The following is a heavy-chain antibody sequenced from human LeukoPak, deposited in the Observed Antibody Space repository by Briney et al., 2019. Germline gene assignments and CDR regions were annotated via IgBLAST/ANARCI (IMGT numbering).Heavy chain of an antibody. Sequence: PGGSLRLSCAAAGFPFSDYGMYWVRQAPGKGLEWLAIISHDGSNKYYADSVKGRITISRDNSMNTLYLQMNSLRAEDTAFYHCARVKGEGAHFDYWGQGTLVTVSS. CDR2: ISHDGSNK. V-gene: IGHV3-30*03. J-gene: IGHJ4*02. CDR1: GFPFSDYG. CDR3: ARVKGEGAHFDY. D-gene: IGHD1-26*01.